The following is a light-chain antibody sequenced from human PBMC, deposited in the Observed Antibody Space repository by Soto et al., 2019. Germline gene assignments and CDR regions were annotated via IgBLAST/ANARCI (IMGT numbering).Light chain of an antibody. J-gene: IGLJ1*01. CDR1: SSDVGAYDY. V-gene: IGLV2-14*03. CDR3: HSYTSSSTLV. Sequence: QSALPQPASVSGSPGQSITVSCTGTSSDVGAYDYVSWYQHHPGKAPKLMIYDVSYRPSGVSNRFSGSKSGNTASLTISGLQAEDEADYYCHSYTSSSTLVFGTGTKLTVL. CDR2: DVS.